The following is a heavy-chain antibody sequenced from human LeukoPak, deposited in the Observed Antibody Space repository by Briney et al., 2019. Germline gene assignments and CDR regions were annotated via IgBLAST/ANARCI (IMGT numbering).Heavy chain of an antibody. CDR3: ARGGHLGGTASVDY. CDR2: MNPNSGNT. J-gene: IGHJ4*02. V-gene: IGHV1-8*01. Sequence: ASVKVSCKASGYTFTSYDINWVRQATGQGLEWMGWMNPNSGNTGYAQKFQGRVTMTRNTSISTAYMELSSLRSEHTAVYYCARGGHLGGTASVDYWGQGTLVTVSS. CDR1: GYTFTSYD. D-gene: IGHD6-19*01.